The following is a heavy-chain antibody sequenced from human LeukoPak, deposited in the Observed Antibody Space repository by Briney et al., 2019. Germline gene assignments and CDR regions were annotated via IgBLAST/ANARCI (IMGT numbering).Heavy chain of an antibody. J-gene: IGHJ4*02. V-gene: IGHV3-23*01. CDR2: ISGSGGST. D-gene: IGHD3-9*01. Sequence: PGGSLRLSCAASGFTFSSYWMSWVRQAPGKGLEWVSAISGSGGSTYYADSVKGRFTISRDNSKNTLYLQMNSLRAEDTAVYYCAKAANYDILTGYYLDYWGQGTLVTVSS. CDR1: GFTFSSYW. CDR3: AKAANYDILTGYYLDY.